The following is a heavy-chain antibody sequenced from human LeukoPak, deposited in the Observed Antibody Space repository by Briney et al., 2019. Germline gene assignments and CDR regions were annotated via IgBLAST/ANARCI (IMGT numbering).Heavy chain of an antibody. Sequence: GGSLRLSCAASGFTFSNSWMHWVRQTSGKGLMWVSRISPDGSTTTYADSVKGRFTISRDNAKNTVYLQMNSLRAEDTAVYFCARSILGTSDYWGQGTLVTVSS. D-gene: IGHD1-14*01. CDR3: ARSILGTSDY. J-gene: IGHJ4*02. CDR2: ISPDGSTT. CDR1: GFTFSNSW. V-gene: IGHV3-74*01.